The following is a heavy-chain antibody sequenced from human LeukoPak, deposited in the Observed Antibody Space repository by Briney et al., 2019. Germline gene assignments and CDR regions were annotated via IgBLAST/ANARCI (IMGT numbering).Heavy chain of an antibody. J-gene: IGHJ4*02. CDR1: GFSFSDSY. V-gene: IGHV3-11*01. Sequence: GGSLRLSCAASGFSFSDSYMTWIRQAPGKGLEWVSYTIMTGTTTYYADSVKGRFSLSRDNANNSLSLQMNSLRAEDTAVYYCARRAGEYSHPYDYWGQGTLVTVSS. D-gene: IGHD4-17*01. CDR3: ARRAGEYSHPYDY. CDR2: TIMTGTTT.